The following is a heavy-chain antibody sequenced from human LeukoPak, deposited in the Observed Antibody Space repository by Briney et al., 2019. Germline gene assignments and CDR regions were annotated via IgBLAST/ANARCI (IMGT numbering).Heavy chain of an antibody. CDR3: TRDAADYFDSSASFDY. CDR2: IWYDGSRS. CDR1: GFTFRSYS. J-gene: IGHJ4*02. Sequence: GKSLRLSCAASGFTFRSYSMHWVRQAPGKGLEWVAVIWYDGSRSDYADSVKGRSTISRDNSENTLYLQMNSLTGEDTAVYYCTRDAADYFDSSASFDYWGQGTLVTVSS. V-gene: IGHV3-30*04. D-gene: IGHD3-22*01.